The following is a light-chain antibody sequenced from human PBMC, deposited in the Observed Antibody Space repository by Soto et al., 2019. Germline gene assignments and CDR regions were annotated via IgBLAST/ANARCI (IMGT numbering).Light chain of an antibody. CDR2: DLC. J-gene: IGLJ1*01. V-gene: IGLV2-14*03. CDR1: SSDVGGYNH. CDR3: NSHTCSNTRV. Sequence: QSALTKPASVSGSPGQSITISCTETSSDVGGYNHVSWYQHHPGKAPTLMIYDLCTWPSWVSTPFSGSNSRNTASLTTSALPPVDEADYSCNSHTCSNTRVFASGTTATVL.